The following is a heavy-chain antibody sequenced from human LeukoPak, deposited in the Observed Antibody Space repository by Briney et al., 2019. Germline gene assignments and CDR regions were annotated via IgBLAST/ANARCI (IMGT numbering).Heavy chain of an antibody. CDR2: IYTSGST. V-gene: IGHV4-4*07. J-gene: IGHJ3*02. CDR3: ARARGYGDPPHDAFDI. D-gene: IGHD4-17*01. Sequence: PSETLSLTCTVSGGSISSYYWSWIRQPAGKGLEWIGRIYTSGSTNYNPSLKSRVTMSVDTSKNQFSPKLSSVTAADTAVYYCARARGYGDPPHDAFDIWGQGTMVTVSS. CDR1: GGSISSYY.